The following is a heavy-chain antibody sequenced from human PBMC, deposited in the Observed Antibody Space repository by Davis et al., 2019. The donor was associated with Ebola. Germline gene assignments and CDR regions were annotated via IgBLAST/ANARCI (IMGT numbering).Heavy chain of an antibody. CDR1: GYSFSIFG. J-gene: IGHJ4*02. D-gene: IGHD5-12*01. Sequence: ASVKVSCKASGYSFSIFGISWLRQAPGQGLEWMGWISAYNGNTAYAQILQGRVTMTTDTSTGTAYMELRSLRSDDTAVYYCARGIGLPIFDYWRQGSLVTVSS. CDR2: ISAYNGNT. V-gene: IGHV1-18*01. CDR3: ARGIGLPIFDY.